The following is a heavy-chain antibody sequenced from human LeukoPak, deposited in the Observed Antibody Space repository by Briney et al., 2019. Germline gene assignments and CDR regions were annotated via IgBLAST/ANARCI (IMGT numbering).Heavy chain of an antibody. Sequence: GGSLRLSCAASGFTFSSYWMHWVRQAPGKGLVWVSRINSDGSSTSYADSVKGRFTISRDNSKNTLYLQMNSLRAEDTAVYYCAKEGYDILTGYPAFDYWGQGTLVTVSS. CDR3: AKEGYDILTGYPAFDY. D-gene: IGHD3-9*01. J-gene: IGHJ4*02. V-gene: IGHV3-74*01. CDR1: GFTFSSYW. CDR2: INSDGSST.